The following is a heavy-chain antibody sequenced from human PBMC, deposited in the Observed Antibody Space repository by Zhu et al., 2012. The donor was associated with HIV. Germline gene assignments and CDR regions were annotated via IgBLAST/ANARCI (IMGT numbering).Heavy chain of an antibody. CDR2: IRTKANSYAT. J-gene: IGHJ6*03. D-gene: IGHD3-10*01. V-gene: IGHV3-73*02. CDR3: TSGPDRGYYGSGSYGEARNSSTYYMDV. Sequence: EVQLVESGGGLVQPGGSLKLSCAASGFTFSGSAMHWVRQASGKGLEWVGRIRTKANSYATAYAASVKGRFTISRDDSKNTAYLQMNSPKTEDTAVYYCTSGPDRGYYGSGSYGEARNSSTYYMDVWGKGTTVTGLL. CDR1: GFTFSGSA.